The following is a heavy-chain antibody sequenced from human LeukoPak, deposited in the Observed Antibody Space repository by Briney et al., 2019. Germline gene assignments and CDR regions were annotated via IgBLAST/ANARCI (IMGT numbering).Heavy chain of an antibody. CDR2: IYYSGNT. V-gene: IGHV4-39*01. J-gene: IGHJ4*02. D-gene: IGHD2-2*01. Sequence: SETLSLTCTVSGGSISSSSYYWGWIRQPPGKGLEWSGSIYYSGNTYYNPSLKSRVTISVDKSKNQFSLRLSSVTAADTAVYYCARHREDIVVVPFHYWGQGTLVTVPS. CDR3: ARHREDIVVVPFHY. CDR1: GGSISSSSYY.